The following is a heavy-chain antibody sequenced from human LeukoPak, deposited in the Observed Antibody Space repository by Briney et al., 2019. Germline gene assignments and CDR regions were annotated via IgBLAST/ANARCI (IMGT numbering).Heavy chain of an antibody. CDR3: ARELPHTYNFDY. CDR1: GYTSTTYY. Sequence: ASVKVSCKASGYTSTTYYIHWVRQAPGQGLEYMGIINLSGGSTSYAQRFQGRVAMTQDTSASTVYMELSSLRSEDTAVYYCARELPHTYNFDYWGQGSLVTVSS. D-gene: IGHD3-10*01. CDR2: INLSGGST. J-gene: IGHJ4*02. V-gene: IGHV1-46*01.